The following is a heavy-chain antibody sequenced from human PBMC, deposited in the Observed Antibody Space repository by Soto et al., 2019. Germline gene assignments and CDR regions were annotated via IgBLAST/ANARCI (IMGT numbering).Heavy chain of an antibody. D-gene: IGHD3-10*01. CDR1: GYTFTSYG. CDR2: ISAYNGNT. CDR3: ARDPLKVTMVRGVIPHILKYYYYGMDV. V-gene: IGHV1-18*01. Sequence: QVQLVQSGAEVKKPGASVKVSCKASGYTFTSYGISWVRQAPGQGLEWMGWISAYNGNTNYAQKLQGRVTMTTDTSTSTAYMELRSLRSDDTAVYYCARDPLKVTMVRGVIPHILKYYYYGMDVWGQGTTVTVSS. J-gene: IGHJ6*02.